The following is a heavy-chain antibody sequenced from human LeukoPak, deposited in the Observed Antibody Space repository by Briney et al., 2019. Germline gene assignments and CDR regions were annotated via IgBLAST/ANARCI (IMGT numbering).Heavy chain of an antibody. CDR2: INPNSGGT. CDR3: ARGEGIAVAGGNWFDP. V-gene: IGHV1-2*02. Sequence: ASVKVSCKASGYTFTGYYMHWVRQAPGQGLEWMGWINPNSGGTNYAQKFQGRVTMTRDTSISTAYMELSRLRSDDTAVYYCARGEGIAVAGGNWFDPWGQGTLVTVSS. D-gene: IGHD6-19*01. CDR1: GYTFTGYY. J-gene: IGHJ5*02.